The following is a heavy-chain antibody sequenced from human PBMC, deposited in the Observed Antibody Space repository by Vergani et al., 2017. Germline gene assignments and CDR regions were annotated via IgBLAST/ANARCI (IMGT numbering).Heavy chain of an antibody. CDR2: IIPIFGTA. D-gene: IGHD3-3*01. CDR1: GGTFSSYA. CDR3: AGRDSTIFGVDIIGGYYYYGMDV. V-gene: IGHV1-69*01. J-gene: IGHJ6*02. Sequence: QVQLVQSGAEVKKPGSSVKVSCKASGGTFSSYAISWVRQAPGQGLEWMGGIIPIFGTANYAQKFQGRVTITADESTSTAYMELSSLRSEDTAVYYCAGRDSTIFGVDIIGGYYYYGMDVWGQGTTVTVSS.